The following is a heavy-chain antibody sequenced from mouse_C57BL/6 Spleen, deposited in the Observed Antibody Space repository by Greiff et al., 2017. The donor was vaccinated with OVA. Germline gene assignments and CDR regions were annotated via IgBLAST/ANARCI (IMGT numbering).Heavy chain of an antibody. J-gene: IGHJ4*01. CDR2: IYPGDGDT. V-gene: IGHV1-80*01. CDR1: GYAFSSYW. Sequence: VQLQESGAELVKPGASVKISCKASGYAFSSYWMNWVKQRPGKGLEWIGQIYPGDGDTNYNGKFKGKATLTADKSSSTAYMQLSSLSSEDSAVYFCARWNVGYYDYYAMDYWGQGTSVTVSS. CDR3: ARWNVGYYDYYAMDY. D-gene: IGHD2-3*01.